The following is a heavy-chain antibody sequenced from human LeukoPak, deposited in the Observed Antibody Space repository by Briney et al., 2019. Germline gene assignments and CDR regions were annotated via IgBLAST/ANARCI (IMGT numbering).Heavy chain of an antibody. CDR2: IYTSGST. J-gene: IGHJ4*02. D-gene: IGHD6-13*01. CDR3: ARGGDIAAAGIGFDY. CDR1: GGSISSGSYY. Sequence: SETLSLICTVSGGSISSGSYYWSWIRQPAGKGLEWIGRIYTSGSTNYNPSLKSRVTISVDTSKNQFSLKLSSVTAADTAVYYCARGGDIAAAGIGFDYWGQRTLVTVSS. V-gene: IGHV4-61*02.